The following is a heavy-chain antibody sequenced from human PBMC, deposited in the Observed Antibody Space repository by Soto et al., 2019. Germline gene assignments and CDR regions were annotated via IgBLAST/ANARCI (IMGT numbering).Heavy chain of an antibody. Sequence: QVQLVESGGGVVQPGRSLRLSCAASGFTFSSYGMHWVRQAPGKGLEWVAGISYDGSNKYYADSVKGRFTISRDNSKNTRYLQMSSLRAEDTAVYYCAKGAPGGYCIGGSCSSLTYRGPFSGYGMDVWGQGTTVTVSS. D-gene: IGHD2-15*01. CDR1: GFTFSSYG. J-gene: IGHJ6*02. CDR3: AKGAPGGYCIGGSCSSLTYRGPFSGYGMDV. CDR2: ISYDGSNK. V-gene: IGHV3-30*18.